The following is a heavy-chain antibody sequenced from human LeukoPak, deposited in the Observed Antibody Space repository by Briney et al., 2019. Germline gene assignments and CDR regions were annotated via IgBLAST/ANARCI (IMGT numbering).Heavy chain of an antibody. CDR2: ISSNGGST. Sequence: GGSLRLSCSASGFTFSSCGMHWVRQAPGKGLEYIPGISSNGGSTYYADSVKGRVTISRDNSKNTLYLQMSSLRTEDTAVYYCVKDISLRGNCGYDRFDYWGQGTLVTVSS. CDR3: VKDISLRGNCGYDRFDY. J-gene: IGHJ4*02. D-gene: IGHD5-12*01. CDR1: GFTFSSCG. V-gene: IGHV3-64D*06.